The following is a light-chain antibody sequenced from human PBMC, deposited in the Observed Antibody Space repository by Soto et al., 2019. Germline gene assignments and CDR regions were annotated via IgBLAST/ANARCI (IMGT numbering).Light chain of an antibody. CDR2: DVN. Sequence: QSALTQPASVSGSPGQSITISCTGTSSDVGGYDYVSWYQQLPGKAPKLLIYDVNNRTSGVSHRFSGSKSGNTASLTISGLQAEDETDYYCSSYTGSSTFVFGTGTKLTVL. CDR3: SSYTGSSTFV. V-gene: IGLV2-14*01. CDR1: SSDVGGYDY. J-gene: IGLJ1*01.